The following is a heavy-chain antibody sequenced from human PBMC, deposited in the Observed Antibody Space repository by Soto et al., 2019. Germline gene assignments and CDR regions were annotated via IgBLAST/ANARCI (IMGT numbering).Heavy chain of an antibody. Sequence: QVKLVQSGAEVKKPGSSVRVSCKASGDTFSRYTVNWVRQAPRQGLEWMGGIIPRFGTTNFAPTLQGRVKITADESTNTVYMELSSLRSEDTALYFCARGRGLYNSGRSQLDYWGQGPLVTVSS. V-gene: IGHV1-69*01. D-gene: IGHD1-1*01. CDR1: GDTFSRYT. CDR2: IIPRFGTT. J-gene: IGHJ4*02. CDR3: ARGRGLYNSGRSQLDY.